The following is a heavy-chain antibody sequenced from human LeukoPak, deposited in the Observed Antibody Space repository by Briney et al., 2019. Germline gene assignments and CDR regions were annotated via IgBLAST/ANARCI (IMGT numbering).Heavy chain of an antibody. D-gene: IGHD2-15*01. J-gene: IGHJ6*02. Sequence: SQTLSLTCTVSGGSISSGDYYWSWIRQPPGKGLEWIGYIYYSGSTYYNPSLKSRVTISVDTSKNHFSLRLSSVTAADTAVYYCARYCSGGSCYPYYFYAMDVWGQGTTVTVSS. CDR3: ARYCSGGSCYPYYFYAMDV. CDR2: IYYSGST. CDR1: GGSISSGDYY. V-gene: IGHV4-30-4*01.